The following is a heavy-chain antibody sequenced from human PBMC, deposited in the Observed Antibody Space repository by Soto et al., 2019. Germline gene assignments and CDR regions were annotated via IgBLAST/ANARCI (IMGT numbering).Heavy chain of an antibody. D-gene: IGHD3-22*01. V-gene: IGHV1-69*13. CDR3: ARDWGYYDSRLEYAFDI. J-gene: IGHJ3*02. Sequence: ASVKVSCKASGGTFSSYAISWVRQAPGQGLEWMGGIIPIFGTANYAQKFQGRVTITADESTSTAYMELSSLRSEDTAVYYCARDWGYYDSRLEYAFDIWGQGTMVTVSS. CDR1: GGTFSSYA. CDR2: IIPIFGTA.